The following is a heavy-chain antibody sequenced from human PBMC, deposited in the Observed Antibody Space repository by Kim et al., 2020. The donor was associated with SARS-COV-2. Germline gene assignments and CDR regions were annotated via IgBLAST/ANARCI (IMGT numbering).Heavy chain of an antibody. J-gene: IGHJ4*01. CDR1: GVTLSSSA. CDR2: IGAGGDM. D-gene: IGHD1-20*01. Sequence: GGSLRLSCAASGVTLSSSAVTWVRQAPGKGLDWVETIGAGGDMYYAESVKGLFTISRDKSKDTVHMQMNRLKVEETDIYYCSKGKVKHNKSFDYWGQGT. CDR3: SKGKVKHNKSFDY. V-gene: IGHV3-23*01.